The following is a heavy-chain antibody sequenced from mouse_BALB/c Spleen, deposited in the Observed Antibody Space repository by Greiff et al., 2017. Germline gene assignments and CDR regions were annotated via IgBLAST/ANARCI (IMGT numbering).Heavy chain of an antibody. J-gene: IGHJ4*01. CDR2: IRNKANGYTT. D-gene: IGHD2-1*01. CDR1: GFTFTDYY. V-gene: IGHV7-3*02. CDR3: ARDRDYGNYAMDY. Sequence: EVKVVESGGGLVQPGGSLRLSCATSGFTFTDYYMSWVRQPPGKALEWLGFIRNKANGYTTEYSASVKGRFTISRDNSQSILYLQMNTLRAEDSATYYCARDRDYGNYAMDYWGQGTSVTVSS.